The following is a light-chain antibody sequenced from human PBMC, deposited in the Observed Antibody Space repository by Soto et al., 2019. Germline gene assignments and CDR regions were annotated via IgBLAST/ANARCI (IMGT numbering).Light chain of an antibody. CDR2: DAS. Sequence: EIVLTQSPATLSLSPGERATLSCRASQSVSSYLAWYQQKPGQPPRLLIYDASNRATGIPARFSGSGSGTDFTLTISGLAPEDFAVYYCQQRSNSWTFGQGTKVEIK. J-gene: IGKJ1*01. V-gene: IGKV3-11*01. CDR3: QQRSNSWT. CDR1: QSVSSY.